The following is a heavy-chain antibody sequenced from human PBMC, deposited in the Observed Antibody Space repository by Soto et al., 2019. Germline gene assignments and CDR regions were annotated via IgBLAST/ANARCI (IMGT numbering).Heavy chain of an antibody. CDR1: GFTFSSYS. D-gene: IGHD1-26*01. J-gene: IGHJ3*02. CDR2: ISSSSSYI. CDR3: ARLRGGMAFDI. V-gene: IGHV3-21*01. Sequence: EVQLVESGGGLVKPGGSLRLSCAASGFTFSSYSMNWVRQAPGKGLEWVSSISSSSSYIYYADSVKGRFTISRDNAKNSLYLQLNSLRAEDTAVYYCARLRGGMAFDIWGQGTMVTVSS.